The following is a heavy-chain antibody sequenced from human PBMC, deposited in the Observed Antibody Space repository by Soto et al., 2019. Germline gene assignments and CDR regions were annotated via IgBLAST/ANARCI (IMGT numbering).Heavy chain of an antibody. CDR3: ARDGGSGSPHYYYYYGMDV. V-gene: IGHV3-30-3*01. D-gene: IGHD3-10*01. CDR1: GFTFSSYA. Sequence: PGGSLRLSCAASGFTFSSYAMHWVRQAPGKGLEWVAVISYDGSNRYYADSVKGRFTISRDNSKNTLYLQMNSLRAEDTAVYYCARDGGSGSPHYYYYYGMDVWGQGTTVTVSS. CDR2: ISYDGSNR. J-gene: IGHJ6*02.